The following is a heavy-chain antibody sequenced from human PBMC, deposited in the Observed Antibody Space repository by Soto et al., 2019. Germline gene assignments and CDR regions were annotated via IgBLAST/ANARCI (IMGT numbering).Heavy chain of an antibody. CDR2: IYYSGNT. D-gene: IGHD1-26*01. CDR3: ARLGSTGSYPDY. J-gene: IGHJ4*02. CDR1: GGSISSSRFY. Sequence: TSETLSLTCFVSGGSISSSRFYWCWLRQPPGKGLEWIGGIYYSGNTFYYPSLKSRVSISVDTSKNQFSLKMSSVTAADTAVYYCARLGSTGSYPDYWGQGTLVTVSS. V-gene: IGHV4-39*01.